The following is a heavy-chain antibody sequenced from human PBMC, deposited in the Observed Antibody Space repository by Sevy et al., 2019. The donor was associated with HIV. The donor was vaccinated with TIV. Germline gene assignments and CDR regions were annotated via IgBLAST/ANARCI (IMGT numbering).Heavy chain of an antibody. J-gene: IGHJ6*02. CDR2: IKQDGSEK. Sequence: GGSLRLSCAASGFTFSSYWMSWVRQAPGKGLEWVANIKQDGSEKYYVDSVKDRFTISRDNAKNSLYLQMNSLRAEDTAVYYCARDRSGYSSSWYVAYYYYYYYGMDVWGQGTTVTVSS. CDR1: GFTFSSYW. D-gene: IGHD6-13*01. V-gene: IGHV3-7*01. CDR3: ARDRSGYSSSWYVAYYYYYYYGMDV.